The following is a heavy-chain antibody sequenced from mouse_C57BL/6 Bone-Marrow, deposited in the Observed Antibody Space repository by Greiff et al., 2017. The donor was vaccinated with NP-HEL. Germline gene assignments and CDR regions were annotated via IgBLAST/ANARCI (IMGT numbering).Heavy chain of an antibody. CDR1: GYSFTSYY. D-gene: IGHD1-1*01. CDR2: IYPGSGNT. CDR3: ARGGDGSSPGAMDY. J-gene: IGHJ4*01. V-gene: IGHV1-66*01. Sequence: QVQLQQSGPELVKPGASVKISCKASGYSFTSYYIHWVKQRPGQGLEWIGWIYPGSGNTKYNEKFKGKATLTADTSSSTAYMQLSSLTSEDSAVYYCARGGDGSSPGAMDYWGQGTSVTVSS.